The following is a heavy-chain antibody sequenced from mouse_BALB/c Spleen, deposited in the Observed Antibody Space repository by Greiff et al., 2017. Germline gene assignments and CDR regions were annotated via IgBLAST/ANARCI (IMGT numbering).Heavy chain of an antibody. CDR1: GYSFTSYY. CDR2: IDPFNGGT. D-gene: IGHD3-1*01. V-gene: IGHV1S135*01. CDR3: ARGLWFAH. Sequence: EVKLQESGPELMKPGASVKISCKASGYSFTSYYMHWVKQSHGKSLEWIGYIDPFNGGTSYNQKFKGKATLTVDKSSSTAYMHLSSLTSEDSAVYYCARGLWFAHWGQGTLVTVSA. J-gene: IGHJ3*01.